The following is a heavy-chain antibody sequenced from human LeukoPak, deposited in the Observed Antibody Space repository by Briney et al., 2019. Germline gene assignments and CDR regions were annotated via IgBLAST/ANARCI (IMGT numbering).Heavy chain of an antibody. J-gene: IGHJ3*02. D-gene: IGHD3-3*01. CDR3: VRGSLVSDFWSGYYAMNAFDI. CDR2: INHSGST. CDR1: GGSFSGYY. V-gene: IGHV4-34*01. Sequence: SETLSLTCAVYGGSFSGYYWSWIRQPPGKGLEWIGEINHSGSTNYNPSLKSRVTISVDTSKNQFSLKLSSVTAADTAVYYCVRGSLVSDFWSGYYAMNAFDIWGQGTMVTVSS.